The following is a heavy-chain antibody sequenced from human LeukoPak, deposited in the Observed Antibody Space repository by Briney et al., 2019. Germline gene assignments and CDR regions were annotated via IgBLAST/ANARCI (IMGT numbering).Heavy chain of an antibody. V-gene: IGHV1-8*01. D-gene: IGHD2-2*01. CDR1: GYTFTHYD. J-gene: IGHJ5*02. CDR2: MNPNSGNT. CDR3: ARGLGVGCSSTSCRRPSFAP. Sequence: ASVTVSRKPSGYTFTHYDIHRVRQPPGQGLEWMGCMNPNSGNTGYAQKFQGRLTMTSNTSISTAYMELSSLRSEDTAVYYCARGLGVGCSSTSCRRPSFAPWGQGNPFTVSS.